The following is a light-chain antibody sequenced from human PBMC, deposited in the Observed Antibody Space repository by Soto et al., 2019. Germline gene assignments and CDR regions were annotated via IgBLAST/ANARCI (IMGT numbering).Light chain of an antibody. J-gene: IGKJ1*01. CDR2: GAS. CDR3: QQYNNWPQA. CDR1: QSVSSN. Sequence: IVIAQSPSTLSGSPEERAPPSCRASQSVSSNLAWYQQKPGQAPRLLIYGASTRATGIPARFSGSGSGTEFTLTISSLQSEDFAVYYCQQYNNWPQAFGQGTKVDI. V-gene: IGKV3-15*01.